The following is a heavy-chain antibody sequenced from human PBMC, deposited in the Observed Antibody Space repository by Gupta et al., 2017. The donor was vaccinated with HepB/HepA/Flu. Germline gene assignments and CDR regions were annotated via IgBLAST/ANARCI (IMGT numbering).Heavy chain of an antibody. CDR3: ARSKLGLFGGDYFDY. CDR1: GFTCDDYA. J-gene: IGHJ4*02. Sequence: EVQLVESGGGLVQPGRSLRLSCAASGFTCDDYAMHWVRQAPGKGLEWVSGISWNSGSIGYADSVKGRFTISRDNAKNSLYLQMNSLRAEDMALYYCARSKLGLFGGDYFDYWGQGTLVTVSS. V-gene: IGHV3-9*03. D-gene: IGHD7-27*01. CDR2: ISWNSGSI.